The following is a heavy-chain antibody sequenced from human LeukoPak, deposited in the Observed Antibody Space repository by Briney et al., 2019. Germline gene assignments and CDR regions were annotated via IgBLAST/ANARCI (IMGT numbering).Heavy chain of an antibody. J-gene: IGHJ4*02. Sequence: GGSLRLSCAVSGFSVSGYWMTWVRQAPGMGLEWVANIKQDGSEKNYVDSVKGRFTISRVNAENSLFLQMNSLRVEDTAVYYCAREWQGGIAAAGTRIEGDYWGQGTLVAVSS. CDR1: GFSVSGYW. V-gene: IGHV3-7*01. CDR3: AREWQGGIAAAGTRIEGDY. CDR2: IKQDGSEK. D-gene: IGHD6-13*01.